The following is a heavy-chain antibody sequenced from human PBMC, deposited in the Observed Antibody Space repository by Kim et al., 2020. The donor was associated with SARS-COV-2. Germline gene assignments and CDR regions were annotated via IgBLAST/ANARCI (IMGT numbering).Heavy chain of an antibody. J-gene: IGHJ6*02. CDR3: ARDPEESIRYFDWLPTVPKYGMDV. Sequence: GGSLRLSCAASGFTFSSYGMHWVRQAPGKGLEWVAVIWYDGSNKYYADSVKGRFTISRDNSKNTLYLQMNSLRAEDTAVYYCARDPEESIRYFDWLPTVPKYGMDVWGQGTTVTVSS. CDR1: GFTFSSYG. D-gene: IGHD3-9*01. CDR2: IWYDGSNK. V-gene: IGHV3-33*01.